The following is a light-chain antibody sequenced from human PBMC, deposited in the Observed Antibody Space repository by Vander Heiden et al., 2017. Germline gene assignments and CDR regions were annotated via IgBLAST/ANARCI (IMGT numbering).Light chain of an antibody. CDR2: DAS. J-gene: IGKJ2*01. CDR3: QQYDNLPYT. Sequence: DIQMTQSPYSLSASVGDRVTLTCQASQDISNYLNWYQQKPGKAPKLLIYDASNLETGVPSRFSGSGSGTDFTFTISSLQPEDIATYYCQQYDNLPYTFGQGTKLEIK. CDR1: QDISNY. V-gene: IGKV1-33*01.